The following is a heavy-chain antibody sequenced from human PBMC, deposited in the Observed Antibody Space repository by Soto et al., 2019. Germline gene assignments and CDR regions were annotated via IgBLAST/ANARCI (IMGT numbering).Heavy chain of an antibody. V-gene: IGHV3-23*01. CDR3: AKRRGAGGHFDY. J-gene: IGHJ4*02. CDR2: VSIGGST. D-gene: IGHD1-26*01. CDR1: GFTFSSYA. Sequence: DVQLLESGGGLVQPEGSLRLSCAASGFTFSSYAMGWVRQGPGKGLEWVAVVSIGGSTHYADSVRGRFTISRDNSKNTLSRQMNSLTAEDTAVDFCAKRRGAGGHFDYWGQGALVTVSS.